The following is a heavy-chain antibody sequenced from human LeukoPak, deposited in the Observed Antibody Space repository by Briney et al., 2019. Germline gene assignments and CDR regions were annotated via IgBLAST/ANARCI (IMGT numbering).Heavy chain of an antibody. D-gene: IGHD6-19*01. CDR2: ISPYNGNT. V-gene: IGHV1-18*01. J-gene: IGHJ4*02. CDR1: GYTFTSYG. CDR3: ARSVGAVAGTGGDY. Sequence: ASVKVSCKASGYTFTSYGISWVRQAPGQGLEWMGWISPYNGNTNYAQNLQGRVTLTTDTSTSTAYMELRSLRSDDTAVYYCARSVGAVAGTGGDYWGQGTLVTVSS.